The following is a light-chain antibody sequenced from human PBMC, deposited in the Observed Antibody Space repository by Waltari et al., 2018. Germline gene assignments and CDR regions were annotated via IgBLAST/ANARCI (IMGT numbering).Light chain of an antibody. V-gene: IGKV1-39*01. CDR2: VAC. CDR1: QTISTY. J-gene: IGKJ1*01. Sequence: DIQMTQSPSSLSAAVGDSVTITCRASQTISTYLNWYLQKPGNAPKLLIFVACTLQSGVPTRFSGSGSGTDFTFSISGLQPDDFGTYYCQQSYSNPRTFGQGTKVDIK. CDR3: QQSYSNPRT.